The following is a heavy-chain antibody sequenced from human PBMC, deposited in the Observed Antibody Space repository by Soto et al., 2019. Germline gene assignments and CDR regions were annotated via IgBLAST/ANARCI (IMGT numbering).Heavy chain of an antibody. CDR3: AKDGSGSSGWYGPYYFDY. J-gene: IGHJ4*02. Sequence: GGSLSLSCAASGFTFSSYAMSWVRQAPGKGLEWVSAISGSGGSTYYADSVKGRFTISRDNSKNTLYLQMNSLRAEDTAVYYCAKDGSGSSGWYGPYYFDYWGQGTLVTVSS. CDR2: ISGSGGST. D-gene: IGHD6-19*01. V-gene: IGHV3-23*01. CDR1: GFTFSSYA.